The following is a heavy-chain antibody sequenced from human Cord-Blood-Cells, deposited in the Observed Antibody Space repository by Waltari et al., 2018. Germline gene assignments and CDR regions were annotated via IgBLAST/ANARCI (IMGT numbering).Heavy chain of an antibody. CDR2: VNPNSGGT. CDR3: ARVQGYRAFDI. V-gene: IGHV1-2*02. CDR1: GYTFTGYY. J-gene: IGHJ3*02. D-gene: IGHD1-1*01. Sequence: QVQLVQSGAEVKKPGASVKVSCKASGYTFTGYYMHWVRQAPGQGLEWMGWVNPNSGGTNDAQKFQGRVTMTRDTSISTAYMELSRLRSDDTAVYYCARVQGYRAFDIWGQGTMVTVSS.